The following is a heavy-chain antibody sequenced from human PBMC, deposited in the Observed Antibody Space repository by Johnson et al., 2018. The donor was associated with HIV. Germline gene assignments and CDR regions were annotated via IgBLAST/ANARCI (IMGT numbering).Heavy chain of an antibody. V-gene: IGHV3-66*01. D-gene: IGHD3-22*01. CDR3: ARDLPSNYYDSSGYYPDAFDI. J-gene: IGHJ3*02. CDR2: VYSDGNT. CDR1: GLTVSTNY. Sequence: MQLVESGGGMVQPGGSLRLSCAASGLTVSTNYMSWVRQAPGRGLEWVSVVYSDGNTYYADSVKDRFTISRDNSKNSLYLQMNSLRAEDTAVYYCARDLPSNYYDSSGYYPDAFDIWGQGTMVTVSS.